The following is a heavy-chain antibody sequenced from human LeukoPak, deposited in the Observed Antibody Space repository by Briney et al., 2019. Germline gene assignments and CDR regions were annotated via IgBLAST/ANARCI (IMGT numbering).Heavy chain of an antibody. CDR1: GGSISSGGYY. CDR3: ARGWGRGPLGYCSSTSCSGGMDV. D-gene: IGHD2-2*01. Sequence: SQTLSLTCTVSGGSISSGGYYWSWIRQHPGKGLEWIGYIYYSGSTYYNPSLKSRVTISVDTSKNQFSLKLSPVTAADTAVYYCARGWGRGPLGYCSSTSCSGGMDVWGQGTTVTVSS. J-gene: IGHJ6*01. CDR2: IYYSGST. V-gene: IGHV4-31*03.